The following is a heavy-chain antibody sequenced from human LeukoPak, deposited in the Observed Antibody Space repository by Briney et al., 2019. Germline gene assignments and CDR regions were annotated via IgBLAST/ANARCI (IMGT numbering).Heavy chain of an antibody. CDR3: ARETIPILASNHYFDN. Sequence: SSVKVSXKSSGDMFSNFTISWVRQAPGQGLEWMGRIIPFFGTTNYAQKFQGRVSITTDGSTSTAYMELSSLTSEDTAVYYCARETIPILASNHYFDNWGQGTLVTVSS. V-gene: IGHV1-69*05. CDR1: GDMFSNFT. J-gene: IGHJ4*02. D-gene: IGHD3-9*01. CDR2: IIPFFGTT.